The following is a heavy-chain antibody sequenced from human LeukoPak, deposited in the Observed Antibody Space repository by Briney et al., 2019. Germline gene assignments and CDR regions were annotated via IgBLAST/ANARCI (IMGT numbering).Heavy chain of an antibody. CDR3: ARKLGYYYDSSGSIDAFDI. V-gene: IGHV4-59*01. CDR1: GGSISSYY. CDR2: IYYTGST. Sequence: SETLSLTCTVSGGSISSYYWSWLRQPPGKGLEWIGYIYYTGSTNYSPSLKSRVTISLDTSKNHFSLKLSSVTAADTAVYYCARKLGYYYDSSGSIDAFDIWGQGTMVTVSS. J-gene: IGHJ3*02. D-gene: IGHD3-22*01.